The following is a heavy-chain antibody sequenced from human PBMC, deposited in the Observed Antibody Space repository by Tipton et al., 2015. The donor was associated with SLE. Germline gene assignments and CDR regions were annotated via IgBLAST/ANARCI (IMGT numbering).Heavy chain of an antibody. CDR1: GDSLTKSSYY. D-gene: IGHD4-17*01. CDR2: ISYGVST. V-gene: IGHV4-39*01. J-gene: IGHJ5*02. Sequence: TLSLTCTASGDSLTKSSYYWGWIRQPRGKGLEWIGTISYGVSTYYNPSLKSRVTISIDTSKKQFSLKLYSVTAADTAAYYCARLPTGFPNWFDPWGQGTLVTVSS. CDR3: ARLPTGFPNWFDP.